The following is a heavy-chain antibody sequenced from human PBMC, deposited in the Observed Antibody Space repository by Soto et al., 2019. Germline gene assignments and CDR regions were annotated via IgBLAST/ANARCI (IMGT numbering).Heavy chain of an antibody. D-gene: IGHD3-3*01. J-gene: IGHJ6*02. Sequence: PGGALRLSCADSGFTFISYSMNWVRQAPGKGLECGSSIGSSSYIYDADSVKGRFTISRDNAKNALYLEMNSLRAEDTAVYYRARVTYDFWSGSPPFSGMHVWGQGTTVPVSS. CDR1: GFTFISYS. V-gene: IGHV3-21*01. CDR3: ARVTYDFWSGSPPFSGMHV. CDR2: IGSSSYI.